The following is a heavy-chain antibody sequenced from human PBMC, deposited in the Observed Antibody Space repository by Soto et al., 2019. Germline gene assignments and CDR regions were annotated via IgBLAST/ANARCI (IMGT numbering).Heavy chain of an antibody. D-gene: IGHD2-2*01. CDR1: GGSISSYY. Sequence: SETLSLTCTVSGGSISSYYWSWIRQPPGKGLEWIGYIYYSGSTNYNPSLKSRVTISVDTSKNQFSLKLSSVTAADTAVYYCARAGEYCSGTRCYRGYLDFCCQGTLVSVSS. J-gene: IGHJ4*02. CDR3: ARAGEYCSGTRCYRGYLDF. CDR2: IYYSGST. V-gene: IGHV4-59*01.